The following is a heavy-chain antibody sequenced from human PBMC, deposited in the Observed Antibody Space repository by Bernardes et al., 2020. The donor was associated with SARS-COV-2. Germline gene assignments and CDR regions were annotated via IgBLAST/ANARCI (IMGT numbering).Heavy chain of an antibody. CDR2: IKQDGSEK. J-gene: IGHJ4*02. Sequence: AGSLRLSCAASGFTFSSYWMSWVRQAPGKGLEWVANIKQDGSEKYYVDSVKGRFTISRDNARNSLDLQMNSLRAEDTAVYYCARVEGSSWYWNFWGQGTLVTVSS. D-gene: IGHD6-13*01. CDR1: GFTFSSYW. V-gene: IGHV3-7*01. CDR3: ARVEGSSWYWNF.